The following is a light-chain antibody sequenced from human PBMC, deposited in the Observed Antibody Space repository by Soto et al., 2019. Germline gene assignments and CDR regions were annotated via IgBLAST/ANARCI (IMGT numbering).Light chain of an antibody. V-gene: IGLV2-14*01. J-gene: IGLJ2*01. CDR1: SSDVGGYNY. CDR2: DVS. Sequence: QSVLTQPASVSGSPGQSITISCTGTSSDVGGYNYVSWYQQHPGKAPKLMIYDVSNRPSGVSNRLSGSKSGNTASLTISGLQAEDEADYYGSSYTSSSSLFGGGTKLTVL. CDR3: SSYTSSSSL.